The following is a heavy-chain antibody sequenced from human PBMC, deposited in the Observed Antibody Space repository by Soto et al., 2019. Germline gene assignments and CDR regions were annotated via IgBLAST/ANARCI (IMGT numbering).Heavy chain of an antibody. J-gene: IGHJ5*02. CDR2: IDPSDSYT. D-gene: IGHD1-26*01. V-gene: IGHV5-10-1*01. Sequence: PGESMKISSKGSGYSFTSYWISWVRQMPGKGLEWMGRIDPSDSYTNYSPSFQGHVTISADKSISTAYLQWSSLKASDTAMYYCARLFRSPPDPWGQGTLVTVSS. CDR1: GYSFTSYW. CDR3: ARLFRSPPDP.